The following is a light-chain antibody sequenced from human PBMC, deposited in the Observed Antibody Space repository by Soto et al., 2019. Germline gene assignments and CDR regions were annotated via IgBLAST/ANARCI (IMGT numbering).Light chain of an antibody. CDR2: DVF. Sequence: QSALTQPASVSGSPGQSVTISCTGTSGDVGAYNYVSWYQQHPGKAPKLMIYDVFDRPSGISDRFSGSKSGNTASLTISGFQAEDEADYYCTSYTTSISWVFGGGTKVTVL. J-gene: IGLJ3*02. V-gene: IGLV2-14*03. CDR1: SGDVGAYNY. CDR3: TSYTTSISWV.